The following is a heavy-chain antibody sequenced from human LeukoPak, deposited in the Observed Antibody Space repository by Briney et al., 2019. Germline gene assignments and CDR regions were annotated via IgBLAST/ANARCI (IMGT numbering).Heavy chain of an antibody. V-gene: IGHV1-18*01. CDR1: GYTFTSYG. CDR2: ISAYNGNT. D-gene: IGHD5-12*01. J-gene: IGHJ5*02. Sequence: ASVKVSCKASGYTFTSYGISWVRQAPGQGLEWMGWISAYNGNTNYAQKLQGRVTMTTDTSTSTAYMELRSLRSDDTAVYYCARDPLSGYNPAWFDPWGQGTLVTVSS. CDR3: ARDPLSGYNPAWFDP.